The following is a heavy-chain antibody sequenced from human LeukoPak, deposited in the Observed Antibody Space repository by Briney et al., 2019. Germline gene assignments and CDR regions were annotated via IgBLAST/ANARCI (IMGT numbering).Heavy chain of an antibody. CDR3: ARAGITIFGVVIKGPFDY. CDR2: IKQDGSEK. D-gene: IGHD3-3*01. J-gene: IGHJ4*02. Sequence: GGSLRLSCAASGFTFSSYWMSWVRQAPGKGLEWVANIKQDGSEKYYVDSVKGRFTISRDNAKNSLYLQMNSLRAEDTAVYYCARAGITIFGVVIKGPFDYWGQGTLVTVSS. V-gene: IGHV3-7*05. CDR1: GFTFSSYW.